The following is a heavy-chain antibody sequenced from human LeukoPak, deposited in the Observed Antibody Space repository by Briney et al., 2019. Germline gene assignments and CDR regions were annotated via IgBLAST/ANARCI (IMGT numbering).Heavy chain of an antibody. J-gene: IGHJ5*02. Sequence: SETLSLTCAVYGGSFSGYYWSWIRQPPGKGLEWIGEINHSGSTNYNPSLKSRVTISVDTSKNQFSLKLSSVTAADTAVYYCARASRYCSSTSCYTGTNWFDPWGQGTLVTVSS. V-gene: IGHV4-34*01. CDR2: INHSGST. CDR3: ARASRYCSSTSCYTGTNWFDP. D-gene: IGHD2-2*02. CDR1: GGSFSGYY.